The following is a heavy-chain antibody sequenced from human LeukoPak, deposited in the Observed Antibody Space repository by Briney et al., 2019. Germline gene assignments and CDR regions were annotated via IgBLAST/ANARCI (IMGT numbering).Heavy chain of an antibody. V-gene: IGHV3-21*01. CDR2: ISSSSSYI. CDR1: GFTFSSYS. J-gene: IGHJ4*02. D-gene: IGHD3-10*01. CDR3: ARDLTYYYGSGFGC. Sequence: PGGSLRLSCAASGFTFSSYSMNWVRQAPGKGLEWVSSISSSSSYIYYADSVKGRFTISRDNAKNSLYLQMNSLRAEDTAVYYCARDLTYYYGSGFGCWGQGTLVTVSS.